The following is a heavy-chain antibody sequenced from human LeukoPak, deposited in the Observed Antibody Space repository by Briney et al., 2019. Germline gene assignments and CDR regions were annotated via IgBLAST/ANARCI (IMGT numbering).Heavy chain of an antibody. CDR1: VFTLSSYA. V-gene: IGHV3-23*01. D-gene: IGHD6-13*01. Sequence: GRCLRLSCAASVFTLSSYAMRWVPHAPGRGLEGVSAISGSGGRTYYTDSVRGRFTISRDNSKNTLYLQMNSQRAEDTAVYYCAKALPSSYSYYYGMDVWGQGTTVTVSS. J-gene: IGHJ6*02. CDR3: AKALPSSYSYYYGMDV. CDR2: ISGSGGRT.